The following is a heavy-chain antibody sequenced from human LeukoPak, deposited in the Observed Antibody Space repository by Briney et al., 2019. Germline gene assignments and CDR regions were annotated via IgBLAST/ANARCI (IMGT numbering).Heavy chain of an antibody. D-gene: IGHD1-26*01. CDR2: ITSNRKYI. Sequence: GGSLRLSCTASGFTFSSYTMNWVRQAPGQGLEWISSITSNRKYIFYADSLKGRFTISRDNAKNSLYLQMHSLRAEDTAVYYCARDLMGWDLHYFDYWGQRTLVTVSS. CDR1: GFTFSSYT. V-gene: IGHV3-21*01. J-gene: IGHJ4*02. CDR3: ARDLMGWDLHYFDY.